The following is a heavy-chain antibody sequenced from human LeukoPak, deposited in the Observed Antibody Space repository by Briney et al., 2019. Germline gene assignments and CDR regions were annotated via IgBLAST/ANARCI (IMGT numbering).Heavy chain of an antibody. Sequence: SETPSLTCTVSGGSISSSSYYWGWIRRPPGKGLEWIGSIYYSGSTYYNPSLKSRVTISVDTSKNQFSLKLSSVTAADTAVYYCARHPSATTWFDPWGQGTLDTVSS. CDR1: GGSISSSSYY. J-gene: IGHJ5*02. CDR2: IYYSGST. D-gene: IGHD4-17*01. V-gene: IGHV4-39*01. CDR3: ARHPSATTWFDP.